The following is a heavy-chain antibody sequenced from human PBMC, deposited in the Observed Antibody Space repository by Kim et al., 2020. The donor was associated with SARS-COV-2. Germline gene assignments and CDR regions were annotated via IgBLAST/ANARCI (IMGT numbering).Heavy chain of an antibody. J-gene: IGHJ4*02. Sequence: PSLKCRVTISVDTSKNQCALKLSSVTAADTAVYYCARESDSSGYYFHFDYWGQGTLVTVSS. V-gene: IGHV4-59*01. D-gene: IGHD3-22*01. CDR3: ARESDSSGYYFHFDY.